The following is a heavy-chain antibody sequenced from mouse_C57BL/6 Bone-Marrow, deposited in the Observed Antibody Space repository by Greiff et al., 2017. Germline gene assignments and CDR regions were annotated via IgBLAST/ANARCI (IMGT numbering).Heavy chain of an antibody. CDR1: GFTFSDYY. D-gene: IGHD4-1*01. J-gene: IGHJ2*01. CDR2: ISNGGGST. CDR3: ARQGTGTLDY. V-gene: IGHV5-12*01. Sequence: EVMLVESGGGLVQPGGSLKLSCAASGFTFSDYYMYWVRQTPEKRLEWVAYISNGGGSTYYPDTVKGRFTISRDNAKNTLYLQMSRLKSEDTAMYYCARQGTGTLDYWGQGTTLTVSS.